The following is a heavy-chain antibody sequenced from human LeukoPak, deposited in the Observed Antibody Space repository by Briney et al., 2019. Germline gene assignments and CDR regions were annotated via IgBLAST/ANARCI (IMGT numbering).Heavy chain of an antibody. J-gene: IGHJ4*02. CDR3: AHSVTMVRGARPFDY. CDR2: IYCDDDK. D-gene: IGHD3-10*01. Sequence: SAPTLVNPTKTLTLTCTCSGFTRSTSGVGVGWIRQPPGKALECRGLIYCDDDKRYSPSLKSRLTITKDTSKNQVVLTMTNMDPVDTATYYCAHSVTMVRGARPFDYWGQGTLVTVSS. CDR1: GFTRSTSGVG. V-gene: IGHV2-5*02.